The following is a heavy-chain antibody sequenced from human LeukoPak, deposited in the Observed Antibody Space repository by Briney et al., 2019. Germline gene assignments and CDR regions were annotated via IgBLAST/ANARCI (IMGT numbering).Heavy chain of an antibody. CDR2: IYHSGST. Sequence: SETLSLTCTVSGYSISSGYYWGWIRQPPGKGLEWIGSIYHSGSTYYNPSLKSRVTISVDTSKNQFSLKLRSVTAADTAVYYCVRSPKGTAVTANWFDPWGQGTLVTVSS. CDR1: GYSISSGYY. V-gene: IGHV4-38-2*02. J-gene: IGHJ5*02. CDR3: VRSPKGTAVTANWFDP. D-gene: IGHD6-19*01.